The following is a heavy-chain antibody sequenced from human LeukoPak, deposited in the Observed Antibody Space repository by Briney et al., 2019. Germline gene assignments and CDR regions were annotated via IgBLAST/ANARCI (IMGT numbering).Heavy chain of an antibody. CDR3: ATVSEY. V-gene: IGHV3-53*01. J-gene: IGHJ4*02. D-gene: IGHD1-1*01. CDR1: GFTVSSNY. CDR2: IYSGGSI. Sequence: GGSLRLSCAASGFTVSSNYMSWVRQAPGKGLEWVSVIYSGGSIYYADSVKGRFTISRDNAKNTVYLQMNGLRAEDTAPYYCATVSEYWGQGTLVTVSS.